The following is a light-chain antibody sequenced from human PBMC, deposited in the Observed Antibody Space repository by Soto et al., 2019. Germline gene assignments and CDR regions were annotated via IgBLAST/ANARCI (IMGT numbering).Light chain of an antibody. CDR1: QSLLYRSNNKNY. J-gene: IGKJ3*01. Sequence: DIVMTQSPDSLAVSLGERATINCKSSQSLLYRSNNKNYLAWYQQKPGQPPKLLIYWASTRESGVPDRFSGSGSGTDFTLTISSLQDEDVAVYYCQQYYSTFTFGPGTKVDFK. CDR3: QQYYSTFT. CDR2: WAS. V-gene: IGKV4-1*01.